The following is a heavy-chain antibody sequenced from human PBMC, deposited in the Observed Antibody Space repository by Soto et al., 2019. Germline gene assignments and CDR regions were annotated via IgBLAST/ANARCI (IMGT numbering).Heavy chain of an antibody. Sequence: QVHLVESGGGLVKPGGSLRLSCAASGFNFSDYYMTWIRQTPGEGLEWLSYISGSSSHTNYADSVKGRFTISRDNAKNSLYLQISSLGAEDTAVYYCARRLSAHFDYWGQGTLVTVSS. CDR1: GFNFSDYY. CDR3: ARRLSAHFDY. CDR2: ISGSSSHT. J-gene: IGHJ4*02. D-gene: IGHD3-10*01. V-gene: IGHV3-11*05.